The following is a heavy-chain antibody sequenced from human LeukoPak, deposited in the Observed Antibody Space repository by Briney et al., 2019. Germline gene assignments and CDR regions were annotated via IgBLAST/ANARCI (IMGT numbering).Heavy chain of an antibody. CDR3: ARGGGDIVVGDYFDY. D-gene: IGHD2-15*01. Sequence: PGGSLRLSCAASGFTFSTYNMHWVRQAPGKGLEWVSYNSSSSISIYSADSVKGRFTISRYDAKNSLYLQMNSLRAEDTAIYYCARGGGDIVVGDYFDYWGQGTLVTVSS. CDR1: GFTFSTYN. V-gene: IGHV3-48*01. J-gene: IGHJ4*02. CDR2: NSSSSISI.